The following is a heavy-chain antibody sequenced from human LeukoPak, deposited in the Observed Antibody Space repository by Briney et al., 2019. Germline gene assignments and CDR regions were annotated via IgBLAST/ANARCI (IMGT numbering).Heavy chain of an antibody. J-gene: IGHJ4*02. V-gene: IGHV3-21*04. CDR1: GFTFSSYS. Sequence: AGGSPRLSCAASGFTFSSYSMNWVRQAPGKGLEWVSSISSSSSYIYYVDSVKGRFTISRDNAKNSLYLQMNSLRAEDTAVYYCAKRGGYGGYWGQGTLVTVSS. CDR2: ISSSSSYI. D-gene: IGHD5-12*01. CDR3: AKRGGYGGY.